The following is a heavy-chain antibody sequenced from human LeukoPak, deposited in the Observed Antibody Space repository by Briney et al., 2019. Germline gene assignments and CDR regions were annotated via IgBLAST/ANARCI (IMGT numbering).Heavy chain of an antibody. CDR2: ISYDGSNK. J-gene: IGHJ4*02. CDR1: GFTFSSYG. Sequence: GGSLRLSCAASGFTFSSYGMHWVRQAPGKGLEWVAVISYDGSNKYYADSVKGRFTISRDNSKNTLYLQLNSLRAEDTAVYYCAKVQYSSSSAATYFDYWGQGTLVTVSS. D-gene: IGHD6-6*01. CDR3: AKVQYSSSSAATYFDY. V-gene: IGHV3-30*18.